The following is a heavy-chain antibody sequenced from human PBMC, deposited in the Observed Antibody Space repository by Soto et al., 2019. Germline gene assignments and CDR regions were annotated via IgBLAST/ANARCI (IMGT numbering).Heavy chain of an antibody. D-gene: IGHD4-17*01. J-gene: IGHJ4*02. V-gene: IGHV1-46*01. CDR3: ARDGLYGDYGHY. Sequence: QVQLVQSGAEVKKPGASVKVSCKASGYTFTSYYMHWVRQAPGQGLEWMGIINPSGGSTSYAQKFQGXVXXXRXPSTSTVYMELSSLRSEDTAVYYCARDGLYGDYGHYWGQGTLVTVSS. CDR1: GYTFTSYY. CDR2: INPSGGST.